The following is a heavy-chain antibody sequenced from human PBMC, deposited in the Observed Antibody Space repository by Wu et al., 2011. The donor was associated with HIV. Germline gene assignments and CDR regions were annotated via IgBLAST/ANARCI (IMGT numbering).Heavy chain of an antibody. Sequence: QVQLVQSGAEMKKPGSSVKVSCEASGGTFNGYAVSWVRQAPGQGLEWMGRIIPLFNTVDYPQKFQGRLTITADKSTSTAYMELKSLRFDDTAVYYCAREESSLTRVSSYFYGMDVWGQGTTVTVSS. V-gene: IGHV1-69*06. CDR3: AREESSLTRVSSYFYGMDV. J-gene: IGHJ6*02. D-gene: IGHD5/OR15-5a*01. CDR1: GGTFNGYA. CDR2: IIPLFNTV.